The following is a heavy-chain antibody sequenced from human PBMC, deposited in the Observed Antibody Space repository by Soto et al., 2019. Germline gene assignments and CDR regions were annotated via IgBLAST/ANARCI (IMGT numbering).Heavy chain of an antibody. CDR3: ARGGYGSGSYYNDY. Sequence: QVQLVQSGAEVKKPGASVKVSCKAAGYTFTSYAMHWVRQAPGQRLEWMGWINAGNGNTKYSQKFQGRVTITRDTSASTAYMELSSLRSEDTAVYYCARGGYGSGSYYNDYWGQGTLVTVSS. J-gene: IGHJ4*02. V-gene: IGHV1-3*01. D-gene: IGHD3-10*01. CDR1: GYTFTSYA. CDR2: INAGNGNT.